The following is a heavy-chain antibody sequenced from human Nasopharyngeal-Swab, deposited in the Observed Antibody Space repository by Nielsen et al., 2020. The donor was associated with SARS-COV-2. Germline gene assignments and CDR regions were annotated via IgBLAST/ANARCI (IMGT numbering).Heavy chain of an antibody. CDR1: GGSFSGYY. CDR2: INHSGST. V-gene: IGHV4-34*01. Sequence: SETLSLTCAVYGGSFSGYYWSWIRQPPGKGLEWIGEINHSGSTNYNPSLKSRVTISVGTSKNQFSLKLSSVTAADTAVYYCARGKYCSGGSCYPLDYWGQGTLVTVSS. J-gene: IGHJ4*02. D-gene: IGHD2-15*01. CDR3: ARGKYCSGGSCYPLDY.